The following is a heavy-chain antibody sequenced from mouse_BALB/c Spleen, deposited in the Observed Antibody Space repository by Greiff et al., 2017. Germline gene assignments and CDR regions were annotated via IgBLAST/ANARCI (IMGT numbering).Heavy chain of an antibody. CDR2: IWAGGST. CDR3: ARGPFLYGSEYYFDY. CDR1: GFSLTSYG. D-gene: IGHD1-1*01. V-gene: IGHV2-9*02. J-gene: IGHJ2*01. Sequence: QVQLKESGPGLVAPSQSLSITCTVSGFSLTSYGVHWVRQPPGKGLEWLGVIWAGGSTNYNSALMSRLSISKDNSKSQVFLKMNSLQTDDTAMYYCARGPFLYGSEYYFDYWGQGTTLTVSS.